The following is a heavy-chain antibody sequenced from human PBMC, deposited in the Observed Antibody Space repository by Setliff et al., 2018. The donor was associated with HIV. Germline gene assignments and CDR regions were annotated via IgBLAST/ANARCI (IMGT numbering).Heavy chain of an antibody. CDR2: IYPTGSSST. CDR3: VGGNWGYLAI. CDR1: GGSISSGNYY. J-gene: IGHJ3*02. Sequence: KTSETLSLTCTVSGGSISSGNYYWIWSRQPAGKGLEWIGRIYPTGSSSTLYNPSLKILITISVDTSKNQFSLKLSSVTAADTSVYYCVGGNWGYLAIWGQGTMVTVSS. D-gene: IGHD7-27*01. V-gene: IGHV4-61*02.